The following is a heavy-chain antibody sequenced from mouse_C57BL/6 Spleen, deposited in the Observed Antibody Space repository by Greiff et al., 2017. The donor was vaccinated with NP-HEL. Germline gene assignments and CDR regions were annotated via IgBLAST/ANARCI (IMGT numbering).Heavy chain of an antibody. Sequence: EVKLQESGPGLVKPSQSLSLTCSVTGYSITSGYYWNWIRQFPGNKLEWMGYISYDGSNNYNPSLKNRISITRDTSKNQFFLTLNSVTTEDTATYYCASLITTVVAFDYWGQGTTLTVSS. CDR3: ASLITTVVAFDY. J-gene: IGHJ2*01. CDR2: ISYDGSN. V-gene: IGHV3-6*01. D-gene: IGHD1-1*01. CDR1: GYSITSGYY.